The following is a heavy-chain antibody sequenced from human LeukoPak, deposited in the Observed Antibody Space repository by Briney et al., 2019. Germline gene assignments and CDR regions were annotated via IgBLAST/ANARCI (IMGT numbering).Heavy chain of an antibody. V-gene: IGHV3-43*01. CDR2: ISWDVGST. CDR3: AKDRGSSWYDGKGGYMDV. Sequence: GGSLRLSCEASGFTFEDYSMHWARQAPGKGLEWVSLISWDVGSTFYADSVKGRFTISRDNSKSSLFLQMNSLRTEDTALYYCAKDRGSSWYDGKGGYMDVWGKGTTVTVSS. D-gene: IGHD6-13*01. J-gene: IGHJ6*03. CDR1: GFTFEDYS.